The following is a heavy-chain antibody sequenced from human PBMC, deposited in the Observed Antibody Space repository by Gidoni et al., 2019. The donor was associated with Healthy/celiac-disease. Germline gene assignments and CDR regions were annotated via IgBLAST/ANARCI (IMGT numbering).Heavy chain of an antibody. CDR1: GFTFSSYA. J-gene: IGHJ4*02. CDR3: AKPTKSTVGATVF. D-gene: IGHD1-26*01. V-gene: IGHV3-23*01. CDR2: ISGSGGST. Sequence: EVQLLESGGGLVQPGGSLRLSCAASGFTFSSYAMSWVRQAPGKGLEWFSAISGSGGSTYYADSVKGRFTISRDNSKNTLYLQMNSLRAEDTAVYYCAKPTKSTVGATVFWGQGTLVTVSS.